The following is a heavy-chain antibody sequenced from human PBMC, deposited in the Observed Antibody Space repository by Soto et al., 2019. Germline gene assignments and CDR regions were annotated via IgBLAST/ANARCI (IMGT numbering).Heavy chain of an antibody. V-gene: IGHV3-23*01. CDR3: AKSRAYYYDSSGYPNDY. J-gene: IGHJ4*02. CDR2: ISGSGGST. CDR1: GFTFSSYA. Sequence: GGSLRLSCAASGFTFSSYAMSWVRQAPGKGLEWVSAISGSGGSTYYADSVKGRFTISRDNSKKTLYLQMNSLRAEDTAVYYCAKSRAYYYDSSGYPNDYWGQGTLVTVSS. D-gene: IGHD3-22*01.